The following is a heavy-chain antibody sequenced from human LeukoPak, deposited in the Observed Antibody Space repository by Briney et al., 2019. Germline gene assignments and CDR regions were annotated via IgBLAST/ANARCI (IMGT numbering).Heavy chain of an antibody. D-gene: IGHD6-13*01. Sequence: ASVTVSCKASGYTFTVYYMHWVRQAPGQGLEWMGWINPNSGGTNYAQKFQGRVTITRDTSISTAYMELSRLRSDDTAVYYCASPLAAADTGFDYWGQGTLVTVSS. CDR3: ASPLAAADTGFDY. J-gene: IGHJ4*02. V-gene: IGHV1-2*02. CDR2: INPNSGGT. CDR1: GYTFTVYY.